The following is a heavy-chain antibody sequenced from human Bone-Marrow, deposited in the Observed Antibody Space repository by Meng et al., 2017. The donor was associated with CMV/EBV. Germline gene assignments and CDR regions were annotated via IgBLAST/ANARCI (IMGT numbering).Heavy chain of an antibody. D-gene: IGHD2-2*01. CDR2: INQSGST. V-gene: IGHV4-34*01. Sequence: SETLSLTCAVYGGSDDYWNWIRQFPGKGLEWIGEINQSGSTNYNPSLKSRVTISVDTSKNQFSLTLRSVTAADTAVYYCVRHIIVVPARGYGVDVWGQGTTVTVSS. CDR1: GGSDDY. J-gene: IGHJ6*02. CDR3: VRHIIVVPARGYGVDV.